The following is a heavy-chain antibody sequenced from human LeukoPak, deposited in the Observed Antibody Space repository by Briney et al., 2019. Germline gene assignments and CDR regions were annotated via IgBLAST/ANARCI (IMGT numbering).Heavy chain of an antibody. Sequence: SETLSLTCTVSGGSISSSSYYWSWIRQPPGKGLEWIGYVYYSGSTNYNPSLKSRVTISVDTSKNQFSLKLSSVTAADTAVYYCAREGGNSHTVTFDYWGQGTLVTVSS. CDR3: AREGGNSHTVTFDY. CDR1: GGSISSSSYY. J-gene: IGHJ4*02. D-gene: IGHD4-17*01. CDR2: VYYSGST. V-gene: IGHV4-61*01.